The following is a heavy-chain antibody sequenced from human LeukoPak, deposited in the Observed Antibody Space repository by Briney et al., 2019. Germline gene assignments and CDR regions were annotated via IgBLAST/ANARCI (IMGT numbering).Heavy chain of an antibody. V-gene: IGHV3-48*03. CDR1: GFTFSSYE. D-gene: IGHD6-19*01. J-gene: IGHJ4*02. Sequence: PGGSLRLYCAASGFTFSSYEMNWVRQAPGKGLEWVSFISSSGSSIYYADSVKGRFTISRDNAKNSLYLQMNSLRAEDTAVYYCARAVRRDDYWGQGTLVTVSS. CDR3: ARAVRRDDY. CDR2: ISSSGSSI.